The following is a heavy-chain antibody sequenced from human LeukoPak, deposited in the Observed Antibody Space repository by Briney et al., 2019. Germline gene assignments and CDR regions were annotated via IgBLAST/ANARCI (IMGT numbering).Heavy chain of an antibody. Sequence: GGSLRLSCAASGLTFSNYAMSWVRRAPGKGLEWVSSISSSSSYIYYADSVKGRFTISRDNAKNSLYLQMNSLRAEDTAVYYCARAVIVVVPAAQGFFDYWGQGTLVTVSS. CDR1: GLTFSNYA. CDR2: ISSSSSYI. V-gene: IGHV3-21*01. CDR3: ARAVIVVVPAAQGFFDY. J-gene: IGHJ4*02. D-gene: IGHD2-2*01.